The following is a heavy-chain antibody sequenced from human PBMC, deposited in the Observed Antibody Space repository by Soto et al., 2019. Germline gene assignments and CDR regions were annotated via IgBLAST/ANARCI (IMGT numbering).Heavy chain of an antibody. CDR2: IDHSGST. V-gene: IGHV4-34*01. CDR1: GGSFSGYY. J-gene: IGHJ6*03. D-gene: IGHD5-12*01. CDR3: ARDLGLRSAGDLYYYYMEV. Sequence: SETLSLTCAVHGGSFSGYYWNWIRQPPGKGLEWIGEIDHSGSTKYNPSLKSRVTISVDTSKNQFSLKVSSVTAADTAVYYCARDLGLRSAGDLYYYYMEVWGQGTTVTVSS.